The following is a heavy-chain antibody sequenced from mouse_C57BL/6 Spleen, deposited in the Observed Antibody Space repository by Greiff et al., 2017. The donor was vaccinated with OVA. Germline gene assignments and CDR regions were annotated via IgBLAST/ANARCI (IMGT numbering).Heavy chain of an antibody. CDR1: GYAFTNYL. J-gene: IGHJ1*03. V-gene: IGHV1-54*01. Sequence: VQLQQSGAELVRPGTSVKVSCKASGYAFTNYLIEWVKQRPGQGLEWIGVINPGSGGTNYNEKFKGKATLTADKSSSTAYMQLSSLPSEDSAVYFCARSRTDWYFDVWGTGTTVTVSS. CDR2: INPGSGGT. CDR3: ARSRTDWYFDV.